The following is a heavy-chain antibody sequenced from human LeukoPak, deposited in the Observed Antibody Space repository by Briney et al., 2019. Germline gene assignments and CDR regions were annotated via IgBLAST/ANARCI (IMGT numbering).Heavy chain of an antibody. V-gene: IGHV3-11*01. CDR1: GFTFSDYY. CDR3: ARDRSATVTTPWDAFDI. Sequence: GGSLRLSCAASGFTFSDYYMSWIRQAPGKGLEWVSYISSSGSTIYYADSVKGRFTISRDNAKNSLYLQVNSLRAEDTAVYYCARDRSATVTTPWDAFDIWGQGTMVTVSS. CDR2: ISSSGSTI. J-gene: IGHJ3*02. D-gene: IGHD4-17*01.